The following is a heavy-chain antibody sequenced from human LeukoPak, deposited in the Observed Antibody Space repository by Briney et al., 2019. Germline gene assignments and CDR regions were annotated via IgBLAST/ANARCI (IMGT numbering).Heavy chain of an antibody. D-gene: IGHD3-10*01. CDR1: GGSIRSGDYS. Sequence: SQTLSLTCTVSGGSIRSGDYSWNWIRQPPGKGLEWIGYIYYSGSTYYNPSLKSRVTISGDTSKNQFSLNLSSVTAADTAVYYCATDRARGGDSFDYWGQGTLVTVSS. CDR2: IYYSGST. V-gene: IGHV4-30-4*01. CDR3: ATDRARGGDSFDY. J-gene: IGHJ4*02.